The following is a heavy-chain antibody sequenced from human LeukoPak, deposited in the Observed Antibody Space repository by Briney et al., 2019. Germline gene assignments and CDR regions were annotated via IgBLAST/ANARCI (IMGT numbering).Heavy chain of an antibody. CDR3: AREAWLLRDY. CDR1: GFTFSSYA. V-gene: IGHV3-30*04. J-gene: IGHJ4*02. Sequence: PGGSLRLSCAASGFTFSSYAMHWVRQAPGKGLEWVAVISYDGSNKYYADSVKGRFTISRDNSKNTLYLQMNSLRAEDTAVYYCAREAWLLRDYWGQGTLVTVSS. D-gene: IGHD6-19*01. CDR2: ISYDGSNK.